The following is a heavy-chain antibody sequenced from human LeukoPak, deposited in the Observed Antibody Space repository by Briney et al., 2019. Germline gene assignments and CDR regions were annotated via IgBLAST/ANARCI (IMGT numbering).Heavy chain of an antibody. V-gene: IGHV4-34*01. CDR2: INHSGST. J-gene: IGHJ4*02. CDR1: GGSFSGYY. D-gene: IGHD1-26*01. Sequence: KPSETLSLTCAVYGGSFSGYYWSWIRRPPGKGLEWIGEINHSGSTNYNPSLKSRVTISVDTSKNQFSLKLSSVTAADTAVYYCARHPEIVGATNYFDYWGQGTLVTVSS. CDR3: ARHPEIVGATNYFDY.